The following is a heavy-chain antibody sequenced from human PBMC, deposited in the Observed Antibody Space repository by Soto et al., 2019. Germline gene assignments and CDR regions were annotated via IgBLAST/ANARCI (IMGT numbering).Heavy chain of an antibody. D-gene: IGHD6-13*01. Sequence: LSLTCTFSPGSVSSYPFYWTWIRQHPGKGLEWIGYIHYRGNTYYRPSLKSRVSISIDTSQNQFSLRLNSVTAADTAVYYCARSGYGSSDFDHWGQGTLVTVSS. CDR1: PGSVSSYPFY. J-gene: IGHJ4*01. V-gene: IGHV4-31*03. CDR3: ARSGYGSSDFDH. CDR2: IHYRGNT.